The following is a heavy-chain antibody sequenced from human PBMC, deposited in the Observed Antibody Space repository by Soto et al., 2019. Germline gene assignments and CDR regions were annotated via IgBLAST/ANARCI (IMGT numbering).Heavy chain of an antibody. CDR1: GGTFSSYA. V-gene: IGHV1-69*01. CDR3: ARDRNYHFWSRYYKVEDGVYDSGMAV. CDR2: IIPIFGTA. D-gene: IGHD3-3*01. J-gene: IGHJ6*02. Sequence: QVQLVQSGAEVKKPGSSVKVSCKASGGTFSSYAISWVRQAPGQGLEWMGGIIPIFGTANYAQKFQGRVTITADVSRSTAYMEISSLRSEDPAVYDCARDRNYHFWSRYYKVEDGVYDSGMAVWGQGTKVSVSS.